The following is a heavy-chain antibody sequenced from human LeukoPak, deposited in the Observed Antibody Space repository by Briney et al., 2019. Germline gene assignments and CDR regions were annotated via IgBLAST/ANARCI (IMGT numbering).Heavy chain of an antibody. D-gene: IGHD3-22*01. CDR3: AKDHDYYDSSGALGY. Sequence: GGSPRLSCAASGFTFSSYAMSWVRQAPGKGLEWVSAISVSGGSTYYADSVKGRFTISRDNSKNTLYLQMNSLRAEDTAVYYCAKDHDYYDSSGALGYWGQGTLVTVSS. CDR2: ISVSGGST. V-gene: IGHV3-23*01. J-gene: IGHJ4*02. CDR1: GFTFSSYA.